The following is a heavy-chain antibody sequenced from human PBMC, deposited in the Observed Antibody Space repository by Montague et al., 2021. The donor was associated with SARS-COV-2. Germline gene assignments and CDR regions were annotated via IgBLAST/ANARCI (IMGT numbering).Heavy chain of an antibody. D-gene: IGHD4-17*01. CDR1: GFSLNTSGMC. V-gene: IGHV2-70*01. J-gene: IGHJ4*02. CDR3: ARSYGDYRDSYFDY. Sequence: PALVKPTQTLTLTRTFSGFSLNTSGMCVSWIRQPPGKALEWLALIDWDEDQYYSTSLKTRLTISKDTSKNQVVLTMTNMDPIDTATYYCARSYGDYRDSYFDYWGQGTVVTVSS. CDR2: IDWDEDQ.